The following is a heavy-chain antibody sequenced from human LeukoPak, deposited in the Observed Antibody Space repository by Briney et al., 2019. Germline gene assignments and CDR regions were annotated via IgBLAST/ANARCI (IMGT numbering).Heavy chain of an antibody. V-gene: IGHV4-59*01. Sequence: SETPSLTCTVSGGSISSYYWSWIRQPPGKGLEWIGYIYYSGSTNYNPSLKSRVTISVDTSKNQFSLKLSSVTAADTAVYYCARDSQSVGATFDYWGQGTLDTVSS. J-gene: IGHJ4*02. D-gene: IGHD1-26*01. CDR3: ARDSQSVGATFDY. CDR2: IYYSGST. CDR1: GGSISSYY.